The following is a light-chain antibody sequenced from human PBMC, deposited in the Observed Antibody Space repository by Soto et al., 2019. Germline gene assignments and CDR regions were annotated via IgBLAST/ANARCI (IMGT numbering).Light chain of an antibody. CDR2: DAS. J-gene: IGKJ3*01. V-gene: IGKV3-11*01. CDR3: QQRSNWPLT. CDR1: QSVSSY. Sequence: EIVLTQSPATLSLSPGERATLSCRASQSVSSYLAWYQQKPGQAPRLLIYDASNRATGIPARFSGSGSGPDFTLTISSLEPEDFAVYYCQQRSNWPLTCGPGTKVDIK.